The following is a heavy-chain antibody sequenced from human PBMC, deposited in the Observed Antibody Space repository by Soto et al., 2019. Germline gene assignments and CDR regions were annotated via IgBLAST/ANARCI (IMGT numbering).Heavy chain of an antibody. CDR3: ARAGRATKQLVLRLRGNAFDT. CDR2: IIPIFGTA. D-gene: IGHD6-6*01. Sequence: SVKVSCKASGGTFSSYAISWVRQAPGQGHEWMGGIIPIFGTANYAQKFQGRVTITADKSTSTAYMELSSLRSEDTAVYYCARAGRATKQLVLRLRGNAFDTWGQGTMVTVSS. J-gene: IGHJ3*02. V-gene: IGHV1-69*06. CDR1: GGTFSSYA.